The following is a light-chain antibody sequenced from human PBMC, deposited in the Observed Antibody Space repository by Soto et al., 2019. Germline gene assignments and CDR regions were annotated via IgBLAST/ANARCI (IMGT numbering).Light chain of an antibody. CDR2: GAS. CDR1: QSVSSNY. V-gene: IGKV3-20*01. J-gene: IGKJ1*01. Sequence: IVLTQSPGTLSLSPGERGALSCRASQSVSSNYVAWYQQKPGQAPRLLISGASNRATGTQDRFRGSGSGTDFTLTITRLEPEDFAVYYCHQYGSAPWTFGQGTKVDIK. CDR3: HQYGSAPWT.